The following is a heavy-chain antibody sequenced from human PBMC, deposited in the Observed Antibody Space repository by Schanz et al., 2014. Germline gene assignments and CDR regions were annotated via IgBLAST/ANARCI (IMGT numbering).Heavy chain of an antibody. CDR2: IHPNTGNT. D-gene: IGHD3-10*01. J-gene: IGHJ4*02. CDR3: AKGSVGGYFDP. V-gene: IGHV1-2*02. CDR1: GYMFTGYY. Sequence: QVQLVQSGAEVKKPGASVKVSCKASGYMFTGYYLHWVRQAPGQGLERMGWIHPNTGNTNYAQKFQGRVTLSRQRSISTAYMELSRLRSDDTAVFYCAKGSVGGYFDPWGQGTRVTVSS.